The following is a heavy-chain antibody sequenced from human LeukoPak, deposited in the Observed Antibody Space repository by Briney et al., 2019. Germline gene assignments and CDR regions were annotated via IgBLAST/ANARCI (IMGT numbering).Heavy chain of an antibody. CDR1: GFTFSSYE. CDR2: ISIGGSTI. V-gene: IGHV3-48*03. Sequence: GGSLRLSCAASGFTFSSYEMNWVRQAPGKGLEGVSYISIGGSTICYADSVKGRFTISRDNAKNSLYLQMDSLRAEDTAVYFCARDPGYGHSWPNLFDYWGQGTLVTVSS. J-gene: IGHJ4*02. CDR3: ARDPGYGHSWPNLFDY. D-gene: IGHD6-13*01.